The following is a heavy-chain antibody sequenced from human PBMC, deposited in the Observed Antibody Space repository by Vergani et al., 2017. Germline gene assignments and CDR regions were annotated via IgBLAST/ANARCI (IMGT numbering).Heavy chain of an antibody. CDR3: ARGIFTSVAGYNWSDP. J-gene: IGHJ5*02. Sequence: EVQLVESGGGLVQPGGSLRLSCAASGFIFSTYWMHWVRQAPGKGLVWVSRINNDGSSTNYADSVKGRFTISRDNAKNTLYLQMNSLRAEDTAIYYCARGIFTSVAGYNWSDPGGRGTLVTVSS. V-gene: IGHV3-74*01. CDR1: GFIFSTYW. D-gene: IGHD6-19*01. CDR2: INNDGSST.